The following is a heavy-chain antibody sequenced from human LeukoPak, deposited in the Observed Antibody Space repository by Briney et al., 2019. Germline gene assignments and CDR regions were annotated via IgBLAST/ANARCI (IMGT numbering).Heavy chain of an antibody. V-gene: IGHV3-48*01. D-gene: IGHD3-16*01. CDR1: GFTFSSHN. CDR3: ARDRGAVGGLLSYHFYYMDV. J-gene: IGHJ6*03. CDR2: ITTGSSTI. Sequence: PGGSLRLSCAASGFTFSSHNMNWVRQAPGRGLEWISYITTGSSTIKYADSVKGRFTISRDNTKSSLYLQMNSLRAEDPAVYYCARDRGAVGGLLSYHFYYMDVWGKGTPVTVS.